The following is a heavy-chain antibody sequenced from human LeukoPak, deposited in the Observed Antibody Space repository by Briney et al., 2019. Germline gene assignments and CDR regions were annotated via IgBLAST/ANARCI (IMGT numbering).Heavy chain of an antibody. V-gene: IGHV4-59*01. J-gene: IGHJ4*02. CDR2: IYYSGST. CDR3: AREDEGATDY. Sequence: PSETLSLTCTVSDGSISSYYWSWIRQPPGKGLEWIGYIYYSGSTNYNPSLKSRVTISVDTSKNQFSLKLSSVTAADTAVYYCAREDEGATDYWGQGTLVTVSS. CDR1: DGSISSYY. D-gene: IGHD1-26*01.